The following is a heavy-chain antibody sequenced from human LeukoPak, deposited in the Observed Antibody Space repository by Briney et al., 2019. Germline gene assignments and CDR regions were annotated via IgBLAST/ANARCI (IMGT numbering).Heavy chain of an antibody. D-gene: IGHD6-6*01. V-gene: IGHV3-7*01. Sequence: PGGSLRLSCGASGFIFSNYWMSWVRQAPGKGLEWVANIKQDGSEKYYVDSVKGRFTISRDNAKNPLYLQMNSLRAEDTAVYYCAREEIAAHSDYWGQGTLVTVSS. CDR2: IKQDGSEK. CDR1: GFIFSNYW. J-gene: IGHJ4*02. CDR3: AREEIAAHSDY.